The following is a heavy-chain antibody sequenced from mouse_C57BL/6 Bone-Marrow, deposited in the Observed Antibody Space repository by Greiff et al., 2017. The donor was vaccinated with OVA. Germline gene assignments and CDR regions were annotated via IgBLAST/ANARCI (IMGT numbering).Heavy chain of an antibody. CDR1: GYTFTSYG. V-gene: IGHV1-81*01. CDR3: AIYGSPPWYFDV. D-gene: IGHD1-1*01. Sequence: VMLVESGAELARPGASVKLSCKASGYTFTSYGISWVKQRTGQGLEWIGEIYPRSGNTYYNEKFKGKATLTADESSSTAYMELRSLTSEDSAVYFCAIYGSPPWYFDVWGTGTTVTVSS. J-gene: IGHJ1*03. CDR2: IYPRSGNT.